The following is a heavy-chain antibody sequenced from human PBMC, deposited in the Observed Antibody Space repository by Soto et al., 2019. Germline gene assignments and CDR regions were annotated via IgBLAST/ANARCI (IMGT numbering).Heavy chain of an antibody. D-gene: IGHD4-17*01. CDR3: ARVVGANWFDP. Sequence: PSETLSLTCTVSGGSISSYYWSWIRQPPGKGLEWIGYIYYSGSTNYNPSLKSRVTISVDTSKNQFSLKLSSVTAADTAVHHCARVVGANWFDPWGQGTLVTVSS. CDR1: GGSISSYY. V-gene: IGHV4-59*01. CDR2: IYYSGST. J-gene: IGHJ5*02.